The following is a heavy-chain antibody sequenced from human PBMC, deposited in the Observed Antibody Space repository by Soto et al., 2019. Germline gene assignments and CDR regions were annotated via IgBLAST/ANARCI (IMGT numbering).Heavy chain of an antibody. CDR1: GFAFSSYA. V-gene: IGHV3-23*01. D-gene: IGHD3-16*02. CDR3: AKDRGFIDPFDY. Sequence: EVQLLESGGGLVQPGGSLRLSCAASGFAFSSYAMSWGRQAPGKGLEWVSSISGSTSGTYYADAVKGRFTISRDNSNNTLYLQMNSLRAEDTAVSYCAKDRGFIDPFDYWGQGALVTVSS. J-gene: IGHJ4*02. CDR2: ISGSTSGT.